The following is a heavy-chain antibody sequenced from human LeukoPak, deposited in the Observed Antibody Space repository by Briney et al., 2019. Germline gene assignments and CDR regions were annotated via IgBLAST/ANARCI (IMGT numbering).Heavy chain of an antibody. CDR3: ARAANPCSGGSCYYYYGMDV. Sequence: SVKVSCKASGGTFSSYAISWVRQAPGQGLEWMGGIIPIFGTANYAQKFQGRVTITADKSTSTAYMELSSLRSEDTDVYYCARAANPCSGGSCYYYYGMDVWGKGTTVTVSS. CDR1: GGTFSSYA. V-gene: IGHV1-69*06. CDR2: IIPIFGTA. J-gene: IGHJ6*04. D-gene: IGHD2-15*01.